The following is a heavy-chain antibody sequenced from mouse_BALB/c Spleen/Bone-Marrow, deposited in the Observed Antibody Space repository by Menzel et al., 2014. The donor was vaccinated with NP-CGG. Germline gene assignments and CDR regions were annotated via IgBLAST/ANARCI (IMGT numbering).Heavy chain of an antibody. V-gene: IGHV1S130*01. J-gene: IGHJ2*01. D-gene: IGHD2-1*01. CDR2: IHPNSGNT. CDR1: GYTFTSSW. CDR3: ARGGYGNYYFDY. Sequence: VQLQQSGSVLVRPGASVKLSCKASGYTFTSSWMHWAKQRPGQGLEWIGEIHPNSGNTNYNEKFKGKATLTVDTSSSTAYVELSSLTSEDSAVYYCARGGYGNYYFDYWGQGTTLTVSS.